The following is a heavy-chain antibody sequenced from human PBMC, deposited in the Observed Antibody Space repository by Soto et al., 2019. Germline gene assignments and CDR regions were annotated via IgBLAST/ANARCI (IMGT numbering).Heavy chain of an antibody. CDR1: GDTFNFYS. J-gene: IGHJ4*02. Sequence: QVQLVQSGAEVKRPGSSVKVSCKASGDTFNFYSINWVRQAPGLGLEWMGRVNPILSMSNYAQRFQGRVTMTADKSTSTGSMELSGLRSEDTAIYYCATSYGSGYRAFDFWGQGALVTVSS. CDR2: VNPILSMS. D-gene: IGHD3-10*01. CDR3: ATSYGSGYRAFDF. V-gene: IGHV1-69*04.